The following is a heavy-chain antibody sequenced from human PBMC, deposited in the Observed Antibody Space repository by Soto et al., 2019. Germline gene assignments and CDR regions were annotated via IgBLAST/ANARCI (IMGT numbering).Heavy chain of an antibody. Sequence: QVQLVESGGGVVQPGRSLRLSCAASGFTFRIYAMHWVRQAPGKGLECVAVISYDGSNKFYRDSVKGQFTISRDNSKNTLYLQINSLSYEDTAVYYCARGDREDIAVVIGARPGEYGVDVWGQGTTVTVSS. CDR3: ARGDREDIAVVIGARPGEYGVDV. CDR2: ISYDGSNK. V-gene: IGHV3-30-3*01. D-gene: IGHD2-15*01. CDR1: GFTFRIYA. J-gene: IGHJ6*02.